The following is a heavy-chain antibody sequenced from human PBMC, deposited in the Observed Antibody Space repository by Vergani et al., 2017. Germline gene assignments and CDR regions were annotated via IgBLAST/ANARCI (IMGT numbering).Heavy chain of an antibody. CDR1: GGSISSYY. V-gene: IGHV4-59*01. J-gene: IGHJ4*02. Sequence: QVQLQESGPGLVKPSETLSLTCTVSGGSISSYYWSWIRQPPGKGLEWIGYIYYSGSTNYNPSLKSRVTISVDTSKNQFSLKLSSVTAADTAVYYCARGKVWFGELSPNFDYWGQGTLVTVS. CDR3: ARGKVWFGELSPNFDY. CDR2: IYYSGST. D-gene: IGHD3-10*01.